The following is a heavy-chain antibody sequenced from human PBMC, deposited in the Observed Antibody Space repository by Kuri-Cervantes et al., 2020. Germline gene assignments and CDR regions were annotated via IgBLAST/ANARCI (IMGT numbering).Heavy chain of an antibody. CDR1: GGSISSYY. V-gene: IGHV4-59*01. Sequence: SETLSLTCTVSGGSISSYYWSWIRQPPGKGLEWIGYIYYSGSTNYNPSLKSRVTISVDTSKNQFSLKLSSVTAADTAMYYCARLPTEVYTWPLHAFDIWGQGTMVTVSS. CDR3: ARLPTEVYTWPLHAFDI. D-gene: IGHD2-2*02. CDR2: IYYSGST. J-gene: IGHJ3*02.